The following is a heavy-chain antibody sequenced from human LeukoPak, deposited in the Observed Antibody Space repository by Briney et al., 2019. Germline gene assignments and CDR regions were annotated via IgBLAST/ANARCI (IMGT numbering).Heavy chain of an antibody. CDR2: IYYSGST. D-gene: IGHD3-10*01. V-gene: IGHV4-30-4*01. J-gene: IGHJ5*02. CDR1: GGSISSGDYY. CDR3: ARVGGTMVRGVMPYVVNWFDP. Sequence: SETLSLTCTVSGGSISSGDYYWSWIRQPPGKGPEWIGYIYYSGSTYYNPSLKSRVTISVDTSKNQFSLKLSSVTAADTAVYYCARVGGTMVRGVMPYVVNWFDPWGQGTLVTVSS.